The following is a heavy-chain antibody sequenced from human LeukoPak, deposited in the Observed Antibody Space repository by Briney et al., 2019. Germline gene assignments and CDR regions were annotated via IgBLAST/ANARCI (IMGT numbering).Heavy chain of an antibody. CDR3: ARDTAHYGDSVEGLYYFDHGMDV. CDR2: IYYSGTT. D-gene: IGHD4-17*01. Sequence: PSETLSLTCAVSGGSIRSSSFYWAWIRQPPGKGLEWIGSIYYSGTTYYNPSLKSRVNISVDTSRNQFSLKVSTVTAADTAVYYCARDTAHYGDSVEGLYYFDHGMDVWGQGTTVTVSS. J-gene: IGHJ6*02. CDR1: GGSIRSSSFY. V-gene: IGHV4-39*07.